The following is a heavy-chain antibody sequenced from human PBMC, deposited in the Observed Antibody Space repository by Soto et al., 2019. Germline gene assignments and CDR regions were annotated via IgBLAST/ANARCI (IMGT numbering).Heavy chain of an antibody. CDR3: ARTRGNVVGLNLEDTYFDP. V-gene: IGHV4-31*03. CDR1: GGSISTGDFS. CDR2: MYHSGSP. D-gene: IGHD2-21*01. Sequence: QVQLQESGPGLVKPSQTLSLTCTVSGGSISTGDFSWTWIRQHPGKGLEWIGDMYHSGSPYYNPSRTSRLTISVDPSKSQCSLRLRSVTAADTAVYYGARTRGNVVGLNLEDTYFDPWGRGTLVTVSS. J-gene: IGHJ5*02.